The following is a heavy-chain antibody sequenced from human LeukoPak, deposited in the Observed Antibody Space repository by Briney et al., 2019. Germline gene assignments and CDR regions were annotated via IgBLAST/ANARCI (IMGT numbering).Heavy chain of an antibody. V-gene: IGHV3-74*01. CDR1: GFTFSSYW. CDR2: TNSDGSST. D-gene: IGHD5-12*01. Sequence: GGSLRLSCAASGFTFSSYWMHWVRQAPGKGLVWVSRTNSDGSSTSYADSVKGRFTISRDNAKNTLYLQMNSLRAEDTAVYYCARDLGRYYGGYGPVDYWGQGTLVTVSS. CDR3: ARDLGRYYGGYGPVDY. J-gene: IGHJ4*02.